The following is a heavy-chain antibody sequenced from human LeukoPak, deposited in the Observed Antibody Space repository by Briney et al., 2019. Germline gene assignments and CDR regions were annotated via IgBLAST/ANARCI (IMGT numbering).Heavy chain of an antibody. CDR2: ISAYNGNT. CDR3: ANIIQWWCYDY. V-gene: IGHV1-18*01. CDR1: GYTFTSYG. D-gene: IGHD2-15*01. J-gene: IGHJ4*02. Sequence: ASVKVSCKASGYTFTSYGISWVRQAPGQGLEWMGWISAYNGNTNYAQKLQGRVTMTTDTSTSTDYLELSSLRSEDTAVYYCANIIQWWCYDYWGQGTLVTVSS.